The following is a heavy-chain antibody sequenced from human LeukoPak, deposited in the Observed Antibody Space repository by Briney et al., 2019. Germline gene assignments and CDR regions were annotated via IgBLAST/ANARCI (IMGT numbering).Heavy chain of an antibody. Sequence: GGSLRLSCAASGFIFSSYAMSWVRQAPGKGLEWVSGIISSGAGTNYADSVRGRFTISRDNSKNTLYLQMNSLRAEDTAVYYCARDTAMALDYWGQGTLVTVSS. D-gene: IGHD5-18*01. V-gene: IGHV3-23*01. CDR2: IISSGAGT. CDR1: GFIFSSYA. J-gene: IGHJ4*02. CDR3: ARDTAMALDY.